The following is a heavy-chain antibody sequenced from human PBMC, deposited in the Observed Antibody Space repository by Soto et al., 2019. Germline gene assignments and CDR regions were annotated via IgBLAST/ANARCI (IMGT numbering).Heavy chain of an antibody. CDR3: ARADGDYFFWYFDL. CDR2: IYHSGST. D-gene: IGHD4-17*01. J-gene: IGHJ2*01. Sequence: SETLSLTCAVSGGSISSGGYSWSWIRQPPGKGLEWIGYIYHSGSTYYNPSLKSRVTISVDRSKNQFSLKLSSVTAADTAVYYCARADGDYFFWYFDLWGRGTLVTVSS. V-gene: IGHV4-30-2*01. CDR1: GGSISSGGYS.